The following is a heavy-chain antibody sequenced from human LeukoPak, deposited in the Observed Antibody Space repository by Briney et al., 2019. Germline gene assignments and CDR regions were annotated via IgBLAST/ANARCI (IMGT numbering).Heavy chain of an antibody. CDR1: GYSFTTYW. D-gene: IGHD3-3*01. J-gene: IGHJ4*02. CDR3: ARSSDFWSGPTLDY. Sequence: GESLKISCKGSGYSFTTYWIGWVRQMPGKGLEWMGIIYPGDSDTRYSPSFQGQVTISADKSISTAYLQRSSLKASDTAIYYCARSSDFWSGPTLDYWGQGTLVTVSS. CDR2: IYPGDSDT. V-gene: IGHV5-51*01.